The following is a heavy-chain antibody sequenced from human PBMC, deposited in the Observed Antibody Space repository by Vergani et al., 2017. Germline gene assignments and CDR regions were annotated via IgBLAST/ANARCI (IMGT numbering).Heavy chain of an antibody. J-gene: IGHJ3*02. CDR1: GFTFSSYS. CDR3: AGAEYYYERSGYVGDAFDI. Sequence: EVQLVESGGGLVKPGGSLRLSCAASGFTFSSYSMNWVRQAPGKGLEWVSSISSSSSYIYYADSVKGRFTISRDNAKNSLYLQMNSLRAEDTAVYYCAGAEYYYERSGYVGDAFDIWGQGTMVTVSS. D-gene: IGHD3-22*01. CDR2: ISSSSSYI. V-gene: IGHV3-21*01.